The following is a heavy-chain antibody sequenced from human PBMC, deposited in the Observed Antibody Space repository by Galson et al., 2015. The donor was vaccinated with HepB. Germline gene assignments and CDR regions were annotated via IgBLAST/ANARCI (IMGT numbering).Heavy chain of an antibody. V-gene: IGHV3-23*01. J-gene: IGHJ4*02. CDR2: ISGSGGST. D-gene: IGHD3-3*01. Sequence: LRLSCAASGFTFSSYAMSWVRQAPGKGLEWVSAISGSGGSTYYADSVKGRFTISRDNSKNTLYLQMNSLRAEDTAVYYCATTDFWSGYFDYWGQGTLVTVSS. CDR1: GFTFSSYA. CDR3: ATTDFWSGYFDY.